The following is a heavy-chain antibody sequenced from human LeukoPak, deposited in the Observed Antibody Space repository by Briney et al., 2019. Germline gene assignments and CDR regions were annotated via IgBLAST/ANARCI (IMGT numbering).Heavy chain of an antibody. CDR3: ASWVLLSGASGYSYGYDY. V-gene: IGHV3-21*01. CDR1: GFTFSSYS. Sequence: GGSLRLSCAASGFTFSSYSMNWVRQAPGKGLEWVSSISRSSSYIYYADSVKGRFTISRDNAKNSLYLQMNSLRAEDTAVYYCASWVLLSGASGYSYGYDYWGQGTLVTVSS. CDR2: ISRSSSYI. D-gene: IGHD5-18*01. J-gene: IGHJ4*02.